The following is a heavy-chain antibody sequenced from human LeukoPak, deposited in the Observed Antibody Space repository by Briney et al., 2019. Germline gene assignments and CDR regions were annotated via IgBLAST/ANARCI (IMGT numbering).Heavy chain of an antibody. CDR1: GYTFSNYD. J-gene: IGHJ4*02. D-gene: IGHD3-22*01. Sequence: ASVKVSCKASGYTFSNYDMYWVRQAPGQGLEWMGIINPSVGSTSYAQKFQGRVTLTRDTSTSTVYMELSSLRSEDTAVYYCARAYYYDTSGYYPGGDYWAQGTLVTVCS. CDR3: ARAYYYDTSGYYPGGDY. V-gene: IGHV1-46*01. CDR2: INPSVGST.